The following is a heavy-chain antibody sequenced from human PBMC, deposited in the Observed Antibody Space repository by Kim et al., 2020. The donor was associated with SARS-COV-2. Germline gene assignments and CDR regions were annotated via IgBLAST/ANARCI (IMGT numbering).Heavy chain of an antibody. CDR3: ARDFGRSSSWSRGGWKWFDP. CDR1: GFTFSSYS. CDR2: ISSSSSYI. V-gene: IGHV3-21*01. D-gene: IGHD6-13*01. J-gene: IGHJ5*02. Sequence: GGSLRLSCAASGFTFSSYSMNWVRQAPGKGLEWVSSISSSSSYIYYADSVKGRFTISRDNAKNSLYLQMNSLRAEDTAVYYCARDFGRSSSWSRGGWKWFDPWGQGTLVTVSS.